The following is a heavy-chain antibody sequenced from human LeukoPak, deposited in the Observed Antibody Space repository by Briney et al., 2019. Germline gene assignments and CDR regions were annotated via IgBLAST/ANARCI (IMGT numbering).Heavy chain of an antibody. CDR3: ARGYVWIEMGLGY. D-gene: IGHD3/OR15-3a*01. Sequence: ASVNVSCKASGYTFTRYSIYWVRQAPGQGLEWMGGINPNSGDTNFAQKFQGRVTMTRDTSISTAYMELSGLRSDDTAIYYCARGYVWIEMGLGYWGQGTLVTVSS. CDR1: GYTFTRYS. CDR2: INPNSGDT. V-gene: IGHV1-2*02. J-gene: IGHJ4*02.